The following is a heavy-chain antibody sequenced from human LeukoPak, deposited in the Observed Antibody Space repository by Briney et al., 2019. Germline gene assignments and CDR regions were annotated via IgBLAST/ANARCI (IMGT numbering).Heavy chain of an antibody. CDR3: AKDLGDYVWGSYRPPPGFFDY. CDR2: ISGDGGST. Sequence: GGSLRLSCAASGFTFTNYAMSWVRQAPGKGLEWVSLISGDGGSTYYADSVKGRFTISRDNSKNSLYLQMNSLRTEDTALYYCAKDLGDYVWGSYRPPPGFFDYWGQGTLVTVSS. V-gene: IGHV3-43*02. D-gene: IGHD3-16*02. J-gene: IGHJ4*02. CDR1: GFTFTNYA.